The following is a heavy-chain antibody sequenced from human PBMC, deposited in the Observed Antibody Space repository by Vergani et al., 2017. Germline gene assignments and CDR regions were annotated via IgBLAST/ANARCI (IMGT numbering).Heavy chain of an antibody. Sequence: EVQLVESGGGLVKPGGSLRLSCAASGFTFSSYSMNWVRQAPGKGLEWVSSISSSSSYIYYADSVKGRFTISRDNAKNSLYLQMNSLRAEDTAVYYCARDIGPPMYDFWSGSSWFDPWGQGTLVTVSS. D-gene: IGHD3-3*01. CDR2: ISSSSSYI. CDR3: ARDIGPPMYDFWSGSSWFDP. V-gene: IGHV3-21*01. J-gene: IGHJ5*02. CDR1: GFTFSSYS.